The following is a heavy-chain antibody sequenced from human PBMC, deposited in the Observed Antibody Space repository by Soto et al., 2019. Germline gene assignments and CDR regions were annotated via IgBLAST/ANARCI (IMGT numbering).Heavy chain of an antibody. Sequence: ASVKVSCKASGYTFTSYYMHWVRQAPGQGLEWMGIINPSGGSTSYAQKFQGRVTMTRDTSTSTVYMELSSLRSEDTAVYYCARALTMEGGNVRGYYYYMDVWGKGTTVTVSS. CDR1: GYTFTSYY. D-gene: IGHD3-10*01. CDR2: INPSGGST. CDR3: ARALTMEGGNVRGYYYYMDV. J-gene: IGHJ6*03. V-gene: IGHV1-46*03.